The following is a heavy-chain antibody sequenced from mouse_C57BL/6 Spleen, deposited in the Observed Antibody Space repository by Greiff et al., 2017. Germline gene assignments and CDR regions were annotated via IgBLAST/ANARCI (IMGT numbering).Heavy chain of an antibody. CDR3: AKTTYYSNYFDY. V-gene: IGHV5-17*01. Sequence: VQLKESGGGLVKPGGSLKLSCAASGFTFSDYGMHWVRQAPEKGLEWVAYISSGSSTIYYADTVKGRFTISRDNAKNTLFLQMTSLRSKDTAMYYCAKTTYYSNYFDYWGQGTTLTVSS. CDR2: ISSGSSTI. CDR1: GFTFSDYG. D-gene: IGHD2-5*01. J-gene: IGHJ2*01.